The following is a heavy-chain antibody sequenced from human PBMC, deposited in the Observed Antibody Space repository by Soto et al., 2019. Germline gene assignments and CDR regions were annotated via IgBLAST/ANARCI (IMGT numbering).Heavy chain of an antibody. D-gene: IGHD4-17*01. CDR1: GGSFSGHY. CDR3: ARHGDYVDY. CDR2: IYSGGST. V-gene: IGHV3-53*01. J-gene: IGHJ4*02. Sequence: PSETLSLTCAVYGGSFSGHYWSWIRQAPGKGLEWVSVIYSGGSTYYADSVKGRFTISRDNSKNTLYLQMNSLRAEDTAVYYCARHGDYVDYWGQGTLVTVSS.